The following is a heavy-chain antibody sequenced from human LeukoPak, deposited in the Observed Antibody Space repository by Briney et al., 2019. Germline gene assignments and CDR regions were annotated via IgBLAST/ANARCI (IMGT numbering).Heavy chain of an antibody. V-gene: IGHV1-58*01. Sequence: SVKVSCKASGFTFTNSAVQWVRQARGQRLEWIGWTVVGSGNTNYAQKFQERVTITRDMSTSTAYMELSSLRSEDTAVYYCAANYDFWSGYYDFDYWGQGTLVTVSS. CDR1: GFTFTNSA. CDR3: AANYDFWSGYYDFDY. CDR2: TVVGSGNT. J-gene: IGHJ4*02. D-gene: IGHD3-3*01.